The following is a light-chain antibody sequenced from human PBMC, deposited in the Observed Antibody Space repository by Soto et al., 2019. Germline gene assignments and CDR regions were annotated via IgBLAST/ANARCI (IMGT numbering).Light chain of an antibody. Sequence: QSALTQPPPASGSPGQSVTISCTGTSSDVGGYDYVSWYQQHPGRAPKLIIFEVTKRPSGVPDRFSGSKSANTASLTVSGLQAEDEADYYCYSYAGNKYVFGTGTKVTVL. CDR3: YSYAGNKYV. J-gene: IGLJ1*01. V-gene: IGLV2-8*01. CDR2: EVT. CDR1: SSDVGGYDY.